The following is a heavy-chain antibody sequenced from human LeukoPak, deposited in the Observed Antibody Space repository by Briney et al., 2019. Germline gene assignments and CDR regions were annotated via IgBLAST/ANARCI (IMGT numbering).Heavy chain of an antibody. CDR2: IYHSGST. CDR3: ARAKRGFDWFDP. CDR1: GGSISSSNW. J-gene: IGHJ5*02. V-gene: IGHV4-4*02. D-gene: IGHD3-10*01. Sequence: SETLSLTCSISGGSISSSNWWSWVRQPPGKGLEWIGEIYHSGSTNYNPSLKSRVTISVDKSKNQFSLKLSSVTAADTAVYYCARAKRGFDWFDPWGQGTLVTVSS.